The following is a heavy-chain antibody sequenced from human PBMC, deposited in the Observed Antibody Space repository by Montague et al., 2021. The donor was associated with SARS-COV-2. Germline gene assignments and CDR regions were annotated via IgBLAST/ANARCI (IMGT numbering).Heavy chain of an antibody. V-gene: IGHV4-39*07. D-gene: IGHD6-19*01. J-gene: IGHJ4*02. Sequence: SETLSLTCLVSGVSITSASYYWGWVRQAPGKELEWMGAVYFSGSTRDNPSLKSRVTMSLDSSKNQFSLILKWVTAADTAVYYCVGTPPSGWTEGLDYWGPGMRVVVSS. CDR1: GVSITSASYY. CDR2: VYFSGST. CDR3: VGTPPSGWTEGLDY.